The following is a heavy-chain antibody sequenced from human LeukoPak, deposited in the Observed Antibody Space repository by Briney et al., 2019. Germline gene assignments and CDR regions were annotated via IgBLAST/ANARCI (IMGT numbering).Heavy chain of an antibody. CDR2: IYYSGST. J-gene: IGHJ4*02. D-gene: IGHD2-2*03. CDR1: GGSISSTTSY. Sequence: PSETLSLTCAASGGSISSTTSYWGWIRQPPGKGLEWLGRIYYSGSTFYNPSLKSRVTISVDTSKNQFSLRLSSVTAADTAVYYCARHGSTDYFDYWGQGTLVTVSS. V-gene: IGHV4-39*01. CDR3: ARHGSTDYFDY.